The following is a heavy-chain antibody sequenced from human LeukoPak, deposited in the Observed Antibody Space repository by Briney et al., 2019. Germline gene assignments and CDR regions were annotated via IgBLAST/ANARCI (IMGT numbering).Heavy chain of an antibody. D-gene: IGHD5-18*01. CDR1: GGSISNYY. J-gene: IGHJ4*02. CDR3: ARLSVDTARFDY. V-gene: IGHV4-39*07. CDR2: IYYNGNT. Sequence: SETLSLTCTVSGGSISNYYWGWIRQPPGKGLEWIGSIYYNGNTYYNPSLKSRVTISVDTSKNQFSLKLSSVTAADTAVYYCARLSVDTARFDYWGQGTLVTVSS.